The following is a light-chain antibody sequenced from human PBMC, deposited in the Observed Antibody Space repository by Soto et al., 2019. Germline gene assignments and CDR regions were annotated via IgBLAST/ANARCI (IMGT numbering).Light chain of an antibody. V-gene: IGLV2-8*01. CDR1: SSDVGAYDY. CDR3: SSYAGSSTWV. J-gene: IGLJ3*02. CDR2: GVT. Sequence: QSALTQPPSASGSLGQSVTIPCTGTSSDVGAYDYVSWYQQHPGKAPKLVIYGVTERPSGVPDRFSGSNSGNTASLTVSVLQSEDEADYYCSSYAGSSTWVFGGGTKLTV.